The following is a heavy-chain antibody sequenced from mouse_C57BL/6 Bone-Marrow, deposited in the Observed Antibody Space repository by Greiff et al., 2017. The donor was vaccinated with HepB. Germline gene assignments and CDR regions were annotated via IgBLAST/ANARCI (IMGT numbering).Heavy chain of an antibody. CDR3: ARDNCSSQAWFAY. V-gene: IGHV3-6*01. J-gene: IGHJ3*01. CDR2: ISYDGSN. CDR1: GYSITSGYF. D-gene: IGHD1-1*01. Sequence: ESGPGLVKPSQSLSLTCSVTGYSITSGYFWNWIRQFPGNKLEWMGYISYDGSNNYNPSLKNRISITRDTSKNQFFLKLNTVTTEDTATYYCARDNCSSQAWFAYWGKGTLVTVSA.